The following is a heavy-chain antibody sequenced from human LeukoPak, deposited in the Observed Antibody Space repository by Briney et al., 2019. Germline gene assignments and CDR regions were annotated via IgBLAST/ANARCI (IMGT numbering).Heavy chain of an antibody. J-gene: IGHJ4*02. CDR1: GFTFSDYY. V-gene: IGHV3-11*04. D-gene: IGHD3-22*01. CDR3: AKDPNYYDSSGYYLNDY. CDR2: ISSSGSTI. Sequence: GGSLRLSCAASGFTFSDYYMSWIRQAPGKGLEWVSYISSSGSTIYYADPVKGRFTISRDNSKNTLYLQMDSLRAEDTAVYYCAKDPNYYDSSGYYLNDYWGQGTLVTVSS.